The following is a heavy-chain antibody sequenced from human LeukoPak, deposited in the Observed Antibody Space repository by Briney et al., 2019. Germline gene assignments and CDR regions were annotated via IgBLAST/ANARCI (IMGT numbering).Heavy chain of an antibody. D-gene: IGHD1-26*01. CDR1: GGSFSGYY. V-gene: IGHV4-34*01. Sequence: PSETLSLTCAVYGGSFSGYYWSWIRQPPGKGLEWIGEINHSGSTNYNPSLKSRVTISVDTSKNQFSLKLSSVTAADTAVYYCARHIRSYHYFDYWGQGTLVTVSS. CDR3: ARHIRSYHYFDY. J-gene: IGHJ4*02. CDR2: INHSGST.